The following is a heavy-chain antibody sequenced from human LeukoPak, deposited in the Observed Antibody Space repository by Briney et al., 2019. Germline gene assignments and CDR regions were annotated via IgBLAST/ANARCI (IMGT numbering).Heavy chain of an antibody. J-gene: IGHJ3*02. V-gene: IGHV4-4*07. D-gene: IGHD3-3*01. Sequence: SETLSLTCTVSGGSISSYYWSWIRQPAGKGLEWIGRIYTSGSTNYNPSLKSRVTISVDTSKNQFSLKLSSVTAADTAVYYCARENDIVNEDFGVVIIRGSAFDIWGQGTMVTVSS. CDR2: IYTSGST. CDR3: ARENDIVNEDFGVVIIRGSAFDI. CDR1: GGSISSYY.